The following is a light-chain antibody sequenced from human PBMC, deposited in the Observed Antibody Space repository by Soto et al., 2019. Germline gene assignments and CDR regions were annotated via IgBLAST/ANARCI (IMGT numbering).Light chain of an antibody. CDR3: QHYSASPMYT. CDR2: GAS. CDR1: QSIQSAY. J-gene: IGKJ2*01. V-gene: IGKV3-20*01. Sequence: EIVLTQSPGTLSLSPGERATLSCRASQSIQSAYLAWYQQKLGQAPRLLIYGASSRATGIPDRFSGSGSGADFTLTIRRLEPEDFAVYYCQHYSASPMYTFGQGTKLEI.